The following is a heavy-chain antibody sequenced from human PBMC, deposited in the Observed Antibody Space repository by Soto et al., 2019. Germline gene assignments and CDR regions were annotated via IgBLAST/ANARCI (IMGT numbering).Heavy chain of an antibody. V-gene: IGHV3-15*01. CDR2: TKSKSDGGTR. J-gene: IGHJ4*02. D-gene: IGHD3-3*01. Sequence: LRLSCAASGFTFSDAWMTWVRQAPGKGLEWVGRTKSKSDGGTRDYAVALKDRFTISRDDSINTLYLRINSLKTEDTAVYYCATVRRGYYLLFGNWGQGTLVTVSS. CDR1: GFTFSDAW. CDR3: ATVRRGYYLLFGN.